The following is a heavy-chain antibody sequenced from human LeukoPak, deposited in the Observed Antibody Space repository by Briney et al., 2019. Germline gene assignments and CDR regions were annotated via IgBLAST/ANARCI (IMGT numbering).Heavy chain of an antibody. CDR1: GGSFSGYY. D-gene: IGHD1-1*01. CDR3: ARRYRRTPELTE. J-gene: IGHJ4*02. CDR2: INHSGST. V-gene: IGHV4-34*01. Sequence: SETLSLTCAVYGGSFSGYYWSWIRQPPGKGLEWIGEINHSGSTNYNPSLKSRVTISVDTSKNQFSLKLSSVTAADTAVYYCARRYRRTPELTEWGQGTLVTVSS.